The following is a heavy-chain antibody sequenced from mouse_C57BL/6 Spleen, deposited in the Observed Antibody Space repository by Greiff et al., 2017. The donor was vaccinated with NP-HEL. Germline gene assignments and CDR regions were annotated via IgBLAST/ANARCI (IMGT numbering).Heavy chain of an antibody. Sequence: EVPLVESGGGLVQPKGSLKLSCAASGFTFNTSAMHLVRHAPGSGLDWVSLIRSYSRNYATYYADSVKGRFTISRDDSQSMLYLQLNNLKTEDTAMYYGVRGGDNRGWFAYWGQGTLVTVSA. CDR3: VRGGDNRGWFAY. D-gene: IGHD1-3*01. CDR2: IRSYSRNYAT. CDR1: GFTFNTSA. V-gene: IGHV10-3*01. J-gene: IGHJ3*01.